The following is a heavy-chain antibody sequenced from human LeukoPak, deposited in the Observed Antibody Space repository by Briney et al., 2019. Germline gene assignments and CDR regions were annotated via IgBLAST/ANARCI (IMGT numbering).Heavy chain of an antibody. Sequence: GASVKVSCKASGYTFTSYGISWVRQAPGQGLEWMGWISGYNGNTNSAQKLQGRVSMTTDTSTSTAYMELRSLRSDDTAVYYCARDRPPDFWSGDYRDAFDIWGQGTMVTVSS. D-gene: IGHD3-3*01. J-gene: IGHJ3*02. CDR2: ISGYNGNT. CDR3: ARDRPPDFWSGDYRDAFDI. V-gene: IGHV1-18*01. CDR1: GYTFTSYG.